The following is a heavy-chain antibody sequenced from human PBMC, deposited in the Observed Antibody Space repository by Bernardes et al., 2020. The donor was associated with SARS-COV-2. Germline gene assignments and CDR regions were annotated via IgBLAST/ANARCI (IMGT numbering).Heavy chain of an antibody. CDR2: LNSDGSST. D-gene: IGHD3-22*01. CDR1: GFTFSSYW. CDR3: ARSAYYGSTGYYYGD. J-gene: IGHJ4*02. V-gene: IGHV3-74*01. Sequence: GGSLRLSCAASGFTFSSYWMHWVHQAPGQGLVWVSRLNSDGSSTSYADSVKGRFTISRDNAKNTLFLQMNSLRVEDTAVYYCARSAYYGSTGYYYGDWGQGTLVTVSS.